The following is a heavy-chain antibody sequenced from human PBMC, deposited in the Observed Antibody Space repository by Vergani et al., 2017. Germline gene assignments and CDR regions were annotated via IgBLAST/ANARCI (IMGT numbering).Heavy chain of an antibody. CDR1: GYTLTELS. V-gene: IGHV1-58*02. CDR2: IVVGSGNT. CDR3: AADSPPQVGGYVQPHYYYYMDV. J-gene: IGHJ6*03. Sequence: QLVQSGAEVKKPGASVKVSCKVSGYTLTELSMHWVRQAPGKGLEWIGWIVVGSGNTNYAQKFQERVTITRDMSTSTAYMELSSLRSEDTAVYYCAADSPPQVGGYVQPHYYYYMDVWGKGTTVTVSS. D-gene: IGHD1-1*01.